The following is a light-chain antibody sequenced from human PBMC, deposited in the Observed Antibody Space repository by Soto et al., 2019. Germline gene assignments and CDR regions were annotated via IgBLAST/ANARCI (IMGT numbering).Light chain of an antibody. CDR3: QKYNSASRT. CDR1: QGISNY. CDR2: AAS. V-gene: IGKV1-27*01. J-gene: IGKJ1*01. Sequence: DIQMTQSPSSLSASVGDRVTITCRASQGISNYLAWYQQKPGKVPKLLIYAASTLQSGVPSRFSGSGSGTYFTRTISSLQPEDVATYYCQKYNSASRTFGQWTKVEIK.